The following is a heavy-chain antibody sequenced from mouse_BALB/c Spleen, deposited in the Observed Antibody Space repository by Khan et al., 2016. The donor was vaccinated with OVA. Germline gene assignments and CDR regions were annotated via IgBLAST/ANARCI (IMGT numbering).Heavy chain of an antibody. J-gene: IGHJ4*01. D-gene: IGHD1-1*01. CDR3: AKKITTVDYYAMDY. CDR1: GFSLTSYG. V-gene: IGHV2-5*01. Sequence: QVQLKESGPGLVQPSQSLSITCTVSGFSLTSYGVHWVRQSPGKGLEWLGVIWRGGSTDYNAAFMSRLSITKDNSKSQVFFKMNSLQADDTAIYYCAKKITTVDYYAMDYWGQGTSVTGSS. CDR2: IWRGGST.